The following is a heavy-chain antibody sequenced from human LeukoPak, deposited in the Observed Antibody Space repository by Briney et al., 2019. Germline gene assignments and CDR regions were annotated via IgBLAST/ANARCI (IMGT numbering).Heavy chain of an antibody. J-gene: IGHJ4*02. Sequence: PGWSLRLSCAASGCTFSDYYMSWIRQAPGKGREGVGYISSSGSTIYYADSVKGRFTISRDNAKNALDLQMNSLRAEDTAVYYCASGLELVDSWGQGTLVTVSS. CDR1: GCTFSDYY. CDR2: ISSSGSTI. V-gene: IGHV3-11*01. CDR3: ASGLELVDS. D-gene: IGHD1-26*01.